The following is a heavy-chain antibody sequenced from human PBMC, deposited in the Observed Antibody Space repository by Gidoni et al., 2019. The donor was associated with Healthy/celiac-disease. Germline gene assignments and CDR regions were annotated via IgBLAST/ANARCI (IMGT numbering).Heavy chain of an antibody. V-gene: IGHV4-59*01. J-gene: IGHJ6*02. CDR3: ARGDYYDSSGYYYPSLYYYYGMDV. CDR1: GGSISSYY. D-gene: IGHD3-22*01. CDR2: IYYSGST. Sequence: QVQLQESGPGLVKPSETLSLTCTVSGGSISSYYWRWIRQPPGKGLEWIGYIYYSGSTNYNPSLKSRVTISVDTSKNQFSLKLSSVTAADTAVYYCARGDYYDSSGYYYPSLYYYYGMDVWGQGTTVTVSS.